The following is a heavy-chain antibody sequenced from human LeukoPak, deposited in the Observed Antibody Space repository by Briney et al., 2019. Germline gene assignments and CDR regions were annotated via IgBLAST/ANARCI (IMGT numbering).Heavy chain of an antibody. J-gene: IGHJ4*02. V-gene: IGHV1-69*04. CDR1: GGTFSSYA. Sequence: ASVKVSCKASGGTFSSYAISWVRQAPGQGLEWMGRIIPILGIANYAQKFQGRVTMTTDTSTSTAYMELRSLRSDDTAVYYCARDGAGNSGSYYDYWGQGTLVTVSS. CDR3: ARDGAGNSGSYYDY. D-gene: IGHD1-26*01. CDR2: IIPILGIA.